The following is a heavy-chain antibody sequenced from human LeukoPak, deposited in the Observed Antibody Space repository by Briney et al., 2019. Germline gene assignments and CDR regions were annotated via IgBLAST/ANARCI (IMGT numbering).Heavy chain of an antibody. CDR1: GGSVNYYY. CDR2: IYYSGST. D-gene: IGHD1-26*01. J-gene: IGHJ4*02. Sequence: SETLSLTCTVSGGSVNYYYWSWIRQPPGKGLEWIGYIYYSGSTDYNPSLKSRVIISVDTSKNQFSLKLSSVTAADTAVYYCARGGGVVGATTWNYWGQGTLVTVSS. CDR3: ARGGGVVGATTWNY. V-gene: IGHV4-59*02.